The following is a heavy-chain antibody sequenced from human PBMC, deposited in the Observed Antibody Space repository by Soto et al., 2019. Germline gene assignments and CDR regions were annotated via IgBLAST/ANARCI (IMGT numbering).Heavy chain of an antibody. D-gene: IGHD6-19*01. J-gene: IGHJ4*02. V-gene: IGHV3-30*18. Sequence: PGESLKISCAASGFTFSSYGMHWVRQAPGKGLEWVAVISYDGSNKYYADSVKGRFTISRDNSKNTLYLQMNSLRAEDTAVYYCAKDRGSSGWDFCYYCDMDGWGQGTLVTV. CDR2: ISYDGSNK. CDR1: GFTFSSYG. CDR3: AKDRGSSGWDFCYYCDMDG.